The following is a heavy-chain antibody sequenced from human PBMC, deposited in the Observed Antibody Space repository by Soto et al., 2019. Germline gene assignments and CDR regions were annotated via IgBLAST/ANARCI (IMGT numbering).Heavy chain of an antibody. D-gene: IGHD3-3*01. CDR2: SYYRGST. Sequence: QLQLQESGPGLVKPSETLSLTCTVSGGSISSRSHYWGWIRQSPGKHLEWIGSSYYRGSTHYNPSLNPRVTRSVDTSKNQVRLKVYSVTAADTAVYYCATADGFGVVTPLLEYWGPGNRVTVSS. V-gene: IGHV4-39*01. CDR3: ATADGFGVVTPLLEY. CDR1: GGSISSRSHY. J-gene: IGHJ1*01.